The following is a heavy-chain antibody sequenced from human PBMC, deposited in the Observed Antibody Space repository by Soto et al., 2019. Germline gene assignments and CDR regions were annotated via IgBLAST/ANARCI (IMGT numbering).Heavy chain of an antibody. Sequence: PGGSLRLSCAASGFTFSSYGMHWVRQAPGKGLEWVAVISYDGSNKYYADSVKGRFTISRDNSKNTLYLQMNSLRAEDTAVYYCAKETGYSSSWDTYYYYYGMDVWGQGTTVTVSS. J-gene: IGHJ6*02. CDR3: AKETGYSSSWDTYYYYYGMDV. V-gene: IGHV3-30*18. CDR2: ISYDGSNK. D-gene: IGHD6-13*01. CDR1: GFTFSSYG.